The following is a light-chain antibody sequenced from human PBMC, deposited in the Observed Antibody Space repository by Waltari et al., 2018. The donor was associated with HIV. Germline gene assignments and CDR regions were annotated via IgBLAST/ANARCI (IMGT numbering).Light chain of an antibody. Sequence: SYELTQPPSMSVSPGQTATITCSGDALAKPHSYWYQQKAGQAPVLVIFAGTERPSGIPERFSGTRSETTVTLTITGVQAEDEADYYCESADSTGSYYVFGRGTRLTVL. CDR3: ESADSTGSYYV. CDR1: ALAKPH. CDR2: AGT. J-gene: IGLJ2*01. V-gene: IGLV3-25*03.